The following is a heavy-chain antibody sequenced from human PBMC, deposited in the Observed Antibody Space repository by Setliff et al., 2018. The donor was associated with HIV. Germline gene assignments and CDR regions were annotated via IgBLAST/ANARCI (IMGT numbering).Heavy chain of an antibody. CDR1: GGSISSSSYY. J-gene: IGHJ4*02. CDR3: ARLMPNWDYFDY. D-gene: IGHD2-2*01. Sequence: SETLSLTCTVSGGSISSSSYYWGWIRQPPGKGLEWIGSIYHSGSTYYNPSLKSRVAISVDTSKNQFPLKLSSVTAADTALYFCARLMPNWDYFDYWGQGTQVTVSS. CDR2: IYHSGST. V-gene: IGHV4-39*06.